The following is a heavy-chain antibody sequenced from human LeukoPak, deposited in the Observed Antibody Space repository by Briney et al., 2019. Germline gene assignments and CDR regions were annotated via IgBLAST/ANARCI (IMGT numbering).Heavy chain of an antibody. CDR1: GFTFSSYS. CDR3: AKEGIPRNRHIVVVTARRWFDP. Sequence: GGSLRLSCAASGFTFSSYSMNWVRQAPGKGLEWVSSISSSSSYIYYADSVKGRFTISRDNAKNSLYLQMNSLRAEDTALYYCAKEGIPRNRHIVVVTARRWFDPWGQGTLVTVSS. D-gene: IGHD2-21*02. J-gene: IGHJ5*02. CDR2: ISSSSSYI. V-gene: IGHV3-21*04.